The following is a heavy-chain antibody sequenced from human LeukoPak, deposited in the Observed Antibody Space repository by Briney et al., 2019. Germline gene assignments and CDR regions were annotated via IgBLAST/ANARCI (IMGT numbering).Heavy chain of an antibody. CDR3: ASGRWFDP. J-gene: IGHJ5*02. D-gene: IGHD1-26*01. Sequence: PSETLSLTCTVSGGSINSNYWSWIRQPPGKGLEWIGYIYSSGSTNYNPSLKSRVTISLDTSKNQFSLKLTSVSAADTAVYYCASGRWFDPWGQGTLVTVSS. CDR1: GGSINSNY. V-gene: IGHV4-59*01. CDR2: IYSSGST.